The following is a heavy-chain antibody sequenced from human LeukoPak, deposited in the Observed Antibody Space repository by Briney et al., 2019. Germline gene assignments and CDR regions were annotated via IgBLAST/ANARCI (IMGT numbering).Heavy chain of an antibody. CDR3: ARDRGRGDSRPLFCYFDY. Sequence: ASVKVSCKASGYTFTSYGISWVRQAPGQGLEWMGWISAYNGNTNYAQKLQGRVTMTTDTSTSTAYMELRSLRSDDTAVYYCARDRGRGDSRPLFCYFDYWGQGTLVTVSS. V-gene: IGHV1-18*01. CDR1: GYTFTSYG. D-gene: IGHD3-10*01. J-gene: IGHJ4*02. CDR2: ISAYNGNT.